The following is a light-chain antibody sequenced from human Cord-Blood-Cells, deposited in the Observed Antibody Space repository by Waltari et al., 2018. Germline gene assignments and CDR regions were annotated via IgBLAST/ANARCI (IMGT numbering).Light chain of an antibody. CDR1: QSVSSN. CDR2: GAS. CDR3: QQYNNWPYS. Sequence: EIVLTQSPATLSVSPGERATLSCRASQSVSSNLALYQQKPGQAPRLLIYGASTRATGSPARFSGSGSGTEFTLTISSLQSEDFAVYYCQQYNNWPYSFGQGTKLEIK. V-gene: IGKV3-15*01. J-gene: IGKJ2*03.